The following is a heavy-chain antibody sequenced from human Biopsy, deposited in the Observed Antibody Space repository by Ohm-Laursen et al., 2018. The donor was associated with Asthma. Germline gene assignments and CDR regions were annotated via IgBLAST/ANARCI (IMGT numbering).Heavy chain of an antibody. CDR2: GGSYYDGGLK. CDR3: ARERAGVLGSYNGMDV. D-gene: IGHD2-8*01. V-gene: IGHV3-30-3*01. J-gene: IGHJ6*02. CDR1: GFTFRSYA. Sequence: SLRLSCSASGFTFRSYAMHWVRQAPGKGLEWVAVGGSYYDGGLKYYADSVNGRFTVSRDDSKNTLYLQMNSLRPDGTAVYFCARERAGVLGSYNGMDVWGPGTTVSVSS.